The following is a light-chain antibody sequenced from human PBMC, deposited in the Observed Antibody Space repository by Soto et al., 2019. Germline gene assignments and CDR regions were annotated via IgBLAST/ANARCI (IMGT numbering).Light chain of an antibody. CDR1: SSSIGSNY. Sequence: QSVLTQPPSASGTPGQRVTISCSESSSSIGSNYIYWYQQLPGTAPKLLIYRDSQRPSGVPDRFSGSKSGTSASLAISGLRSEHEADYYCAAWDDSLRGWVFGGGTKVTVL. J-gene: IGLJ3*02. CDR2: RDS. CDR3: AAWDDSLRGWV. V-gene: IGLV1-47*01.